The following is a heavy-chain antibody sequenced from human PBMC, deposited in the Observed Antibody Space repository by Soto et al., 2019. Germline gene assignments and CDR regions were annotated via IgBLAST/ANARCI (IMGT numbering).Heavy chain of an antibody. V-gene: IGHV6-1*01. CDR3: ARAVPAATYYYYGMDV. CDR1: GDSVSSNSAA. Sequence: SQTLSLTCAISGDSVSSNSAAWNWIRQSPSRGLEWLGRTYYRSKWYNDYAVSVKSRITINPDTSKNQFSLQLNSVTPEDTAVYYCARAVPAATYYYYGMDVWGQGTTVTVSS. CDR2: TYYRSKWYN. D-gene: IGHD2-2*01. J-gene: IGHJ6*02.